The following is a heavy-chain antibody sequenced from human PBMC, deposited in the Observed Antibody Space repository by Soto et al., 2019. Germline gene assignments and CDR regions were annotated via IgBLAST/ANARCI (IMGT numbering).Heavy chain of an antibody. CDR2: IIHIFGTA. V-gene: IGHV1-69*13. Sequence: ASVKVSCKASGGTFSSYAISWVRQAPGQGLEWMGGIIHIFGTANYAQKFQGRVTITADESTSTAYMELSSLRSEDTAVYYCARDVTYYYDSSGYPSSQAPWGQGTLVTVSS. D-gene: IGHD3-22*01. CDR3: ARDVTYYYDSSGYPSSQAP. J-gene: IGHJ5*02. CDR1: GGTFSSYA.